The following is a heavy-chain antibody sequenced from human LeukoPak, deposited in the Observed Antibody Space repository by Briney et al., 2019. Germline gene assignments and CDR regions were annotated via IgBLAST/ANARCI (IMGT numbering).Heavy chain of an antibody. J-gene: IGHJ4*02. CDR2: IYYSGST. Sequence: SETLSLTCTVSGGSFSIYYWSWIRQPAGKGLEWIGYIYYSGSTNYNPSLKSRVTISVDTSKNQFSLKLSSVTAADTAAYYCARRTYHYDSSGFKYYFDYWGQGTLVTVSS. CDR1: GGSFSIYY. V-gene: IGHV4-59*01. CDR3: ARRTYHYDSSGFKYYFDY. D-gene: IGHD3-22*01.